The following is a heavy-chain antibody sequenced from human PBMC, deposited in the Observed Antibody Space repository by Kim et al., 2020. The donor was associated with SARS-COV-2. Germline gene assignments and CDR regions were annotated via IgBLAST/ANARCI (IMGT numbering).Heavy chain of an antibody. Sequence: GGSLRLSCAASGFTFSSYSMNWVRQAPGKGLEWVSSISSSSSYIYYADSVKGRFTISRDNAKNSLYLQMNSLRAEDTAVYYCARDRYGSGSYSPPAYWGQGTLVTVSS. D-gene: IGHD3-10*01. J-gene: IGHJ4*02. CDR3: ARDRYGSGSYSPPAY. CDR2: ISSSSSYI. V-gene: IGHV3-21*01. CDR1: GFTFSSYS.